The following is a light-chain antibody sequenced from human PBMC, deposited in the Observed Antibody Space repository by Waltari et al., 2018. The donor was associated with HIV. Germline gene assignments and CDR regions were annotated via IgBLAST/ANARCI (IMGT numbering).Light chain of an antibody. V-gene: IGLV1-44*01. Sequence: QAVLTQPPSAPGTPGQRITISCSGSSSTIGRDAVNWYPQLPGTAPKLLIYNNNQRPSGVPDRFSASKSGTSASLAISGLQSEDEADYYCATWDHRLNGWVFGGGTKLTVL. CDR1: SSTIGRDA. J-gene: IGLJ3*02. CDR2: NNN. CDR3: ATWDHRLNGWV.